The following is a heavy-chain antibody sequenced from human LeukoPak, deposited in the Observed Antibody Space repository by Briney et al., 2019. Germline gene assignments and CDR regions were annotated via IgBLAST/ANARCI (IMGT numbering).Heavy chain of an antibody. CDR1: GFTFSIYR. CDR3: AKDLDREWEPTHIDY. CDR2: INGSSTYI. D-gene: IGHD1-26*01. Sequence: GGSLRLSCAASGFTFSIYRMNWVRQAPGKGLEWVAFINGSSTYIYYADSVKGRFTISRDNSKNTLYLQMNSLRAEDTAVYYCAKDLDREWEPTHIDYWGQGTLVTVSS. V-gene: IGHV3-21*04. J-gene: IGHJ4*02.